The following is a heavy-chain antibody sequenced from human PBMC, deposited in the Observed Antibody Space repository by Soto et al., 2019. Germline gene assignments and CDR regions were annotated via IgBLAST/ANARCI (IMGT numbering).Heavy chain of an antibody. V-gene: IGHV1-69*13. CDR3: ARERGSGSYSKVGYFYYGLDV. CDR2: IIPIFGST. J-gene: IGHJ6*02. D-gene: IGHD3-10*01. CDR1: GGTFSTYA. Sequence: SVKVSCKASGGTFSTYAISWLRQAPGQGLEWMGGIIPIFGSTSYAQRFQGRLTLAADESTSTAYMELSSLTSNDTAVYSCARERGSGSYSKVGYFYYGLDVWGQGTTVTVSS.